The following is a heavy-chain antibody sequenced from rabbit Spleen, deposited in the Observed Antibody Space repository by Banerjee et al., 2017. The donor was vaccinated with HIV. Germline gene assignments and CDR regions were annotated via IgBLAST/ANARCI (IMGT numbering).Heavy chain of an antibody. V-gene: IGHV1S45*01. J-gene: IGHJ4*01. CDR2: INAATAKP. CDR1: GFSFSNKAV. D-gene: IGHD6-1*01. CDR3: ARDTYGSGGYAYAL. Sequence: QEQLVESGGGLVKPEGSLTLTCKASGFSFSNKAVMCWVRQAPGKGLEWIACINAATAKPVYATWAKGRFTISRTSSTTVTLRMTSLTAADTATYFCARDTYGSGGYAYALWGPGTLVTVS.